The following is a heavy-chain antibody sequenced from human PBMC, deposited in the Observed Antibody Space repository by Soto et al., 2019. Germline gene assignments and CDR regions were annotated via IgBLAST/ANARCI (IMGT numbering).Heavy chain of an antibody. V-gene: IGHV1-8*01. D-gene: IGHD6-13*01. CDR3: AIVSSSWYSYYYYGMDV. J-gene: IGHJ6*02. CDR2: MNPNSGNT. Sequence: QVQLVQSGAEVKKPGASVKVSCKASGYTFTSYDINWVRQATGQGLEWMGWMNPNSGNTGYAQKFQGRVTMTRNTSISTAYMELSSLRSEDTAVYYCAIVSSSWYSYYYYGMDVWGQGTTVTASS. CDR1: GYTFTSYD.